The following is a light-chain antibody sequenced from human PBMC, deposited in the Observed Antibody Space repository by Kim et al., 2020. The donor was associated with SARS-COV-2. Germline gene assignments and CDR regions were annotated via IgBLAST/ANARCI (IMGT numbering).Light chain of an antibody. V-gene: IGLV6-57*02. J-gene: IGLJ3*02. CDR2: EDN. Sequence: KTVTISCTGSSCSIASNYVQWYQQRPGSAPTTVIYEDNQRPSGVPDRFSGSIDSSSNSASLTISGLKTEDEADYYCQSYDSSNHWVFGGGTKLTVL. CDR1: SCSIASNY. CDR3: QSYDSSNHWV.